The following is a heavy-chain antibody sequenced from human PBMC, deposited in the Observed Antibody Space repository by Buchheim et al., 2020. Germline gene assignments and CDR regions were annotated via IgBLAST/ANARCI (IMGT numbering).Heavy chain of an antibody. V-gene: IGHV3-15*01. CDR2: IRSSTDGGTT. J-gene: IGHJ4*02. D-gene: IGHD6-6*01. CDR3: TTLMKSARLSSDY. Sequence: EVQLVESGGDLVKPGESLRLSCAASEFTFTNAWMSWIRQAPGKGLEWVGRIRSSTDGGTTDYAVPVKGRFTISRDDSENTLYLQMNSLKTEDTAVYYCTTLMKSARLSSDYWGLGTL. CDR1: EFTFTNAW.